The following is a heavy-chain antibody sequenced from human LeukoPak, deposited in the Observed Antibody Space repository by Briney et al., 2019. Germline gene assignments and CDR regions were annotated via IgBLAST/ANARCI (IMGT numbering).Heavy chain of an antibody. D-gene: IGHD3-16*01. CDR1: GFTFSSYW. CDR3: ARGENTYIDY. V-gene: IGHV3-7*01. J-gene: IGHJ4*02. CDR2: IKQDGSEK. Sequence: GGSLSLSCAASGFTFSSYWMSWVRQAPGKGLERVANIKQDGSEKYYVDSVKGRFTISRDNAKDTLYLQMNSLRAEDTAVYYCARGENTYIDYWGQGTLVTVSS.